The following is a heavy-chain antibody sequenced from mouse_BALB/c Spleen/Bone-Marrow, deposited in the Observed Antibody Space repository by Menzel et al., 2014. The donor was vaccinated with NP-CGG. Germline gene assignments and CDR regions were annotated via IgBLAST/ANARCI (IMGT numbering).Heavy chain of an antibody. CDR2: IWSADNT. J-gene: IGHJ2*01. D-gene: IGHD1-3*01. V-gene: IGHV5-6-5*01. CDR1: GFSLSSYA. CDR3: ARVLAYASGSAYPYYFNL. Sequence: EESGGRLVTPGTPLTLTCTVSGFSLSSYAMIWVRQAPGEGLEWIGTIWSADNTDYASWAKGRFTISKTSTTVDLKITSPTTEDTATYFCARVLAYASGSAYPYYFNLWGQGTLVTVSS.